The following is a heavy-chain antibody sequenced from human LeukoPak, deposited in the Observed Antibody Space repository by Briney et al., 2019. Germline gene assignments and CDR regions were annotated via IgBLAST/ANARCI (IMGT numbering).Heavy chain of an antibody. CDR3: ARGMYYDISTGPIFDY. CDR2: IYYSGST. CDR1: GGSISSYY. V-gene: IGHV4-59*12. J-gene: IGHJ4*02. D-gene: IGHD3-9*01. Sequence: SETLSLTCTVSGGSISSYYWSWIRQPPGKGLEWIGYIYYSGSTNYNPSLKSRVTISVDTSKNQFSLKLSSVTAADTAVYYCARGMYYDISTGPIFDYWGQGTLVTVSS.